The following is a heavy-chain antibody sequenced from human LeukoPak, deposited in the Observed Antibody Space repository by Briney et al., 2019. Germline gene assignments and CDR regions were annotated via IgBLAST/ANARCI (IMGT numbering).Heavy chain of an antibody. CDR3: ASPNYYGSGPSDL. Sequence: GGSLRLSCAASGFTFSNFWMSWVRQAPGKGLEWVANIKQDGSDIYYVDSVKGRFTISRDNAKNPLYLQMNSLRAEDTAVYYCASPNYYGSGPSDLWGRGTLVTVSS. CDR2: IKQDGSDI. V-gene: IGHV3-7*01. J-gene: IGHJ2*01. CDR1: GFTFSNFW. D-gene: IGHD3-10*01.